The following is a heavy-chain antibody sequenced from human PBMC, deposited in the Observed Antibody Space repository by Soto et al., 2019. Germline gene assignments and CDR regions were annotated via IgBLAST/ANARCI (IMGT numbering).Heavy chain of an antibody. J-gene: IGHJ5*01. CDR3: TRLGPSRFSASTFDS. Sequence: QVLLQESGPGLVKPSETLSLTCSVSSDSTVDSDYYWGWVRQAPGKGLEWLGSIDYSGSTYYHPSRESRLSMSVDTSKNKFPLTMYSVSATDTAVYYCTRLGPSRFSASTFDSWGQGTLVNVSS. CDR2: IDYSGST. D-gene: IGHD2-2*01. CDR1: SDSTVDSDYY. V-gene: IGHV4-39*01.